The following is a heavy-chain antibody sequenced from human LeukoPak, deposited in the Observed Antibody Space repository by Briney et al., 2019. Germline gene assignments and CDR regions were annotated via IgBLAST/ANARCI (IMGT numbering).Heavy chain of an antibody. V-gene: IGHV3-30*04. CDR1: GFTFSSYA. D-gene: IGHD6-19*01. CDR2: ISYDGSNK. Sequence: GGSLRLSCAASGFTFSSYAMHWVRQAPGKGLEWVAVISYDGSNKYYADSVKGRFTISRDNSKNTLYLQMNSLRAEDMAVYYCARGFRRDSSGWYENWGQGTLVTVSS. J-gene: IGHJ4*02. CDR3: ARGFRRDSSGWYEN.